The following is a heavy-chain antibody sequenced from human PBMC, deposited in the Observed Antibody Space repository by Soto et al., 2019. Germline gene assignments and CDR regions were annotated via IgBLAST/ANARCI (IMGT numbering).Heavy chain of an antibody. CDR1: GFTFSSYG. J-gene: IGHJ3*02. CDR2: IWYDGSNK. CDR3: ASMVSGEMDTIRIAFDI. D-gene: IGHD5-18*01. V-gene: IGHV3-33*01. Sequence: GGSLRLSCAASGFTFSSYGMHWVRQAPGKGLEWVAVIWYDGSNKYYADSVKGRFTISRDNSKNTLYLQMNSLRPEDTAVYYCASMVSGEMDTIRIAFDIWGQGRMVTVSS.